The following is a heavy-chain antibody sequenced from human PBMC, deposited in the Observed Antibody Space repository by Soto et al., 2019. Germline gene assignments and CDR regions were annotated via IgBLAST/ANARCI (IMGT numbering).Heavy chain of an antibody. CDR2: VDPNGGGS. V-gene: IGHV1-2*04. D-gene: IGHD4-17*01. CDR1: GYSFTDYK. Sequence: GASVKVSCKTSGYSFTDYKLHWVRQAPGQELEWMGWVDPNGGGSNSAQKFQGSVTMTWDTSITTAYLDLTRLTTNDTATYFCATWVDYGDFEGFDFWG. CDR3: ATWVDYGDFEGFDF. J-gene: IGHJ4*01.